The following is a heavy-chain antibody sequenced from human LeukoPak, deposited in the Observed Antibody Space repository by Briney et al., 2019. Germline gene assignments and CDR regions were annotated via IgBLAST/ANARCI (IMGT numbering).Heavy chain of an antibody. CDR3: ACRELSSTRSYP. J-gene: IGHJ5*02. CDR1: GYSFRTYW. Sequence: GDPLKISGKGLGYSFRTYWIGWVRQMPGKGMEWTRVIYSGDSRTRYYPCFQGQVTISVDKSINAAYLQWVSLKASDTAMYYRACRELSSTRSYPWGQGTLVTVSS. CDR2: IYSGDSRT. V-gene: IGHV5-51*01. D-gene: IGHD3-10*01.